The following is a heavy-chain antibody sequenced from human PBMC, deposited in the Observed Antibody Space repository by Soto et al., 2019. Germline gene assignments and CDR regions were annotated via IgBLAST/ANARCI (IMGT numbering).Heavy chain of an antibody. CDR2: ISASGGNI. CDR1: GFIFSDYA. J-gene: IGHJ2*01. V-gene: IGHV3-23*01. Sequence: EVQLLESGGGLARPGGSLRLSCVASGFIFSDYAMTWVRQAPGKGLEWVATISASGGNIEYADSLKGRFTISRDNSKNTLYLQRNGLTADDTAIHYCAKVAGGLGYFDLWGRGILVTVSS. CDR3: AKVAGGLGYFDL. D-gene: IGHD3-16*01.